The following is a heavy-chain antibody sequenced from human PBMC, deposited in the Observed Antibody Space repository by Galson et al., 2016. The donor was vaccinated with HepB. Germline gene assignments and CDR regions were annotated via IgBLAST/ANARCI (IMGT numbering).Heavy chain of an antibody. CDR3: ARAQWILARRAAYFDY. V-gene: IGHV3-21*01. CDR2: ISSSSSYR. D-gene: IGHD5-18*01. J-gene: IGHJ4*02. CDR1: GFTFSSYS. Sequence: SLRLSCAASGFTFSSYSMNWVRQAPGKGLEWVSSISSSSSYRYYADSVKGRFTISRDNAKNSLYLQMNSLRVEDTAVYYCARAQWILARRAAYFDYWGQGILVTVSP.